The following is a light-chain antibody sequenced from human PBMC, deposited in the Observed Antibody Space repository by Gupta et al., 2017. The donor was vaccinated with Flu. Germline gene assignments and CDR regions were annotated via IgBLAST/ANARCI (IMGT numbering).Light chain of an antibody. CDR1: QSILKSSKNKNY. CDR3: EQYYSNPPWT. V-gene: IGKV4-1*01. Sequence: DIVMTPSTDSLAVSLGERATINCKSSQSILKSSKNKNYLAWYQQKPRQPPKLLIYWASARASGVPDRFSGSGSGTDFTLTISNLQAEDVAVYYCEQYYSNPPWTFGQGTKVEVK. CDR2: WAS. J-gene: IGKJ1*01.